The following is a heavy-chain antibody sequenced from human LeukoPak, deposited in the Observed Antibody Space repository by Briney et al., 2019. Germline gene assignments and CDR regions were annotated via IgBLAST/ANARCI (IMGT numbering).Heavy chain of an antibody. J-gene: IGHJ4*02. CDR3: ARHVVAVGFDY. Sequence: PGGSLRLSCEDSGFTFRSYEMNWVRQAPGKGLEWVSSITTSSSYIYYADSVKGRFTISRDNAKNSLYLQMNSLRAEDTAVYYCARHVVAVGFDYWGQGTLVTVSS. CDR1: GFTFRSYE. D-gene: IGHD3-22*01. V-gene: IGHV3-21*01. CDR2: ITTSSSYI.